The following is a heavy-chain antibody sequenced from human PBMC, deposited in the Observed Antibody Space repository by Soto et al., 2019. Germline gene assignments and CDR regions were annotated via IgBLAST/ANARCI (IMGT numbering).Heavy chain of an antibody. CDR2: IKQDGSEK. J-gene: IGHJ4*02. V-gene: IGHV3-7*03. D-gene: IGHD3-22*01. CDR1: GFTFSSYW. Sequence: TGGSLRLSCAASGFTFSSYWMSWVRQAPGKGLEWVANIKQDGSEKYYVDSVKGRFTISRDNAKNSLYLQMNSLRAEDTAVYYCARDRAYYYDSSGYSLDYWGQGTLVTVSS. CDR3: ARDRAYYYDSSGYSLDY.